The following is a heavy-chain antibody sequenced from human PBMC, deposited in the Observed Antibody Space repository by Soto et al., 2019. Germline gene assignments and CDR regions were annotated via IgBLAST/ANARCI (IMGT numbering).Heavy chain of an antibody. CDR1: GFTFSNAW. J-gene: IGHJ4*02. V-gene: IGHV3-15*01. CDR2: IKSKTDGGTT. D-gene: IGHD3-22*01. Sequence: SLRLSCAASGFTFSNAWMSWVRQAPGKGLEWVGRIKSKTDGGTTDYAAPVKGRFTISRDDSKNTLYLQMNSLKTEDTAVYYCTTDLYYDSSGYYSPMAARWGQGTLVTVSS. CDR3: TTDLYYDSSGYYSPMAAR.